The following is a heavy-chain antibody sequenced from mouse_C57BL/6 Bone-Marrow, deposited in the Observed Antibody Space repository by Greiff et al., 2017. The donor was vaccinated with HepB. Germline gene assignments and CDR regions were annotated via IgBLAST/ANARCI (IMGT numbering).Heavy chain of an antibody. V-gene: IGHV15-2*01. D-gene: IGHD2-3*01. CDR1: DSEVFPIAY. CDR2: ILPSIGRT. CDR3: SRPGRWFYYAMDY. J-gene: IGHJ4*01. Sequence: VQLQQSGSELRSPGSSVKLSCKDFDSEVFPIAYMSWVRQKPGHGFEWIGGILPSIGRTIYGEKFEDKATLDADTLSNTAYVELNSLTSEDSAFYYVSRPGRWFYYAMDYWGQGTSVTVSS.